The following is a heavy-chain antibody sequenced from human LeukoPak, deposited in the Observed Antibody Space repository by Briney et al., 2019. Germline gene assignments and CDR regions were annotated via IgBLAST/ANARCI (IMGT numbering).Heavy chain of an antibody. Sequence: PSQTLSLTCTVSGGSISSGGYYWSWIRQPPGKGLEWIGYIYHSGSTYYNPSLKSRVTISVDRSKNQFSLKLSSVTAADTAVYYCAASIAAPGGPVGAFDIWGQGTMVTVSS. V-gene: IGHV4-30-2*01. CDR3: AASIAAPGGPVGAFDI. CDR2: IYHSGST. D-gene: IGHD6-6*01. J-gene: IGHJ3*02. CDR1: GGSISSGGYY.